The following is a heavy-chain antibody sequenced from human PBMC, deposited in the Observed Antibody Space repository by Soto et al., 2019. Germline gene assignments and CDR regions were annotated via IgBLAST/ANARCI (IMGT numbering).Heavy chain of an antibody. CDR2: ISGSGGST. CDR3: AKLLLWFGDSNAY. V-gene: IGHV3-23*01. D-gene: IGHD3-10*01. J-gene: IGHJ4*02. Sequence: EVQLLESGGGLVQPGGSLRLSCAASGFTFSSYALSWVRQAPGQGLEWVSAISGSGGSTYYAGSVKGRFTIFRDHSKNTLYLQMNSLRAEDTAVYYCAKLLLWFGDSNAYWGQGTLVTVSS. CDR1: GFTFSSYA.